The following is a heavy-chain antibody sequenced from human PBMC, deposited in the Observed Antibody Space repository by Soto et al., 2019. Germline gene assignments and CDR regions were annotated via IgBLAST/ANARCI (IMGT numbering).Heavy chain of an antibody. CDR1: GFTFDDYA. CDR2: ISWNSGSI. Sequence: EVQLVESGGGLVQPGRSLRLSCAASGFTFDDYAMHWVRQAPGKGLEWVSGISWNSGSIGYAASVKGRFTISRDNAKNSLYLQMSSLRAEVTVLYYFAKDIGYGSGSREGYYFYCDGMNVWGQGTTVTVS. CDR3: AKDIGYGSGSREGYYFYCDGMNV. J-gene: IGHJ6*02. V-gene: IGHV3-9*01. D-gene: IGHD3-10*01.